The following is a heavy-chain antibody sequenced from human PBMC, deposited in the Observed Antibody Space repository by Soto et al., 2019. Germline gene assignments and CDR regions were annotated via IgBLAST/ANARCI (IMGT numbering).Heavy chain of an antibody. Sequence: LSLTCTVSGGSVNSYYWSWIRQPPGKGLEWIGYIFYSGSTNHNPSLKSRVTMSVDWSKNQFSLRLDSVTAADTAVYYCARIFPSYCGGDCPFFDSWGQGTLVTVSS. J-gene: IGHJ4*02. D-gene: IGHD2-21*02. CDR1: GGSVNSYY. CDR2: IFYSGST. CDR3: ARIFPSYCGGDCPFFDS. V-gene: IGHV4-59*02.